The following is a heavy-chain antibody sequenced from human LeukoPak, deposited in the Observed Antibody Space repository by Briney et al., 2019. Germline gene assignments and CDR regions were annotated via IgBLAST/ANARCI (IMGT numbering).Heavy chain of an antibody. CDR1: GYTLTGYY. D-gene: IGHD3-22*01. CDR2: INPNSGGT. V-gene: IGHV1-2*02. J-gene: IGHJ5*02. CDR3: ARGRYYDSSGYFNNWFDP. Sequence: ASVKVSCKASGYTLTGYYMHWVRQAPGQGLEWMGWINPNSGGTNYAQKFQGRVTMTRDTSISTAYMELSRLRSDDTAVYYCARGRYYDSSGYFNNWFDPWGQGTLVTVSS.